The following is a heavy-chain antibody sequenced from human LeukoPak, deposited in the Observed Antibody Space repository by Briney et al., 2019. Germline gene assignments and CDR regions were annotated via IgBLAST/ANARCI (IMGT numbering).Heavy chain of an antibody. CDR2: IYYSGST. CDR3: ARRGYSYDFDY. J-gene: IGHJ4*02. Sequence: SETLSLTCTVSGGSISSSSYYWGWVRQPPGKGLEWIGSIYYSGSTYYNPSLKSRVTISVDTSRNQFSLKLSSVTAADTAVYYCARRGYSYDFDYWGQGTLVTVSS. V-gene: IGHV4-39*07. CDR1: GGSISSSSYY. D-gene: IGHD5-18*01.